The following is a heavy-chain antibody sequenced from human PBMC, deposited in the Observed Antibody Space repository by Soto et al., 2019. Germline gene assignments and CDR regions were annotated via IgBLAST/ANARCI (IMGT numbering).Heavy chain of an antibody. CDR3: ARHGSGSYYNA. V-gene: IGHV4-59*08. J-gene: IGHJ5*02. CDR1: GGSINNNH. Sequence: QVQLQESGPGLVKPSETLSLTCTVSGGSINNNHWSWIRQPPGKGLEWIGSIYYTGTTNYNPSLKSRVTISVDTSKNQFCLNLSSVTAADTAVYYCARHGSGSYYNAWGQGTLVTVSS. D-gene: IGHD3-10*01. CDR2: IYYTGTT.